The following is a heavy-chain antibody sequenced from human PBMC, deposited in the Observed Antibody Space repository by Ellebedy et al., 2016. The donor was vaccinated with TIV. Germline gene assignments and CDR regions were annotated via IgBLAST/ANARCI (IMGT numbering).Heavy chain of an antibody. CDR1: GVTFNNVW. J-gene: IGHJ4*02. CDR3: TTGGENGYNFF. V-gene: IGHV3-15*01. CDR2: IKSWTDGGAT. Sequence: GESLKISCAASGVTFNNVWMSWVRQAPGKGLEWVGRIKSWTDGGATENAEPVKGRFTISRDDSKNTLYLQMNSLKTEDTAVYYCTTGGENGYNFFWGQGTLVTVSS. D-gene: IGHD5-24*01.